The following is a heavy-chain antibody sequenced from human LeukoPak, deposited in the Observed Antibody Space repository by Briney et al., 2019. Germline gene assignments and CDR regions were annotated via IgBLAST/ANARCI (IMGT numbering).Heavy chain of an antibody. CDR2: IYYSGST. CDR1: GGSISSYY. D-gene: IGHD3-10*01. V-gene: IGHV4-59*01. Sequence: SETLSLTCTVSGGSISSYYWSWIRQPPGKGLEWIGYIYYSGSTNYNPSLKSRVTISVDTSKNQFSLKLSSVTAADTAVYYCARGRLLWFGEPGGPFDYWGQGTLVTVSS. J-gene: IGHJ4*02. CDR3: ARGRLLWFGEPGGPFDY.